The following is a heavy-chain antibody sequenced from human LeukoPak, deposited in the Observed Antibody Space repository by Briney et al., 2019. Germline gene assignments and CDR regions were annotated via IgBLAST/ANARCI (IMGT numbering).Heavy chain of an antibody. D-gene: IGHD1-26*01. CDR2: IYPGDSDT. CDR3: ARVDAVVGATGWFDP. J-gene: IGHJ5*02. CDR1: GYSFTSYW. Sequence: GESLKISCKGSGYSFTSYWIGWVRQMPGKGLEWMGIIYPGDSDTRYSPSFQGQVTISVDKSINTAYLQWSSLKASDTAMYYCARVDAVVGATGWFDPWGQGTLVTVSS. V-gene: IGHV5-51*01.